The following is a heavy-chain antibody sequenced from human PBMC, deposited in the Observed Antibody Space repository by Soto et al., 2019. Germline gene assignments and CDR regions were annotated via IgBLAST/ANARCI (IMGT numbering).Heavy chain of an antibody. Sequence: SLRLSCAASGFTFSSYSMNWVRQAPGKGLEWVSYISSSSSTIYYADSVKGRFTISRDNAKNSLYLQMNSLRDEDTAVYYCAREIPPHGDYSYYYYYGMDVWGQGTTVTVSS. J-gene: IGHJ6*02. CDR2: ISSSSSTI. CDR3: AREIPPHGDYSYYYYYGMDV. CDR1: GFTFSSYS. D-gene: IGHD4-17*01. V-gene: IGHV3-48*02.